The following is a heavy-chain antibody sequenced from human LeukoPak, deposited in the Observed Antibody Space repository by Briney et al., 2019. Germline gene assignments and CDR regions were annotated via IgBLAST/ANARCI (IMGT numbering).Heavy chain of an antibody. CDR2: IYHSGST. CDR1: GYSIRSGYE. Sequence: SETLSLTCAVSGYSIRSGYEWGWIRPRTGKGLEWIGSIYHSGSTYYNPSLKSRVTISVDTSKNQFSLKLSSVTAADTAVYYCAGQWELPIDYWGQGTLVTVSS. J-gene: IGHJ4*02. V-gene: IGHV4-38-2*01. D-gene: IGHD1-26*01. CDR3: AGQWELPIDY.